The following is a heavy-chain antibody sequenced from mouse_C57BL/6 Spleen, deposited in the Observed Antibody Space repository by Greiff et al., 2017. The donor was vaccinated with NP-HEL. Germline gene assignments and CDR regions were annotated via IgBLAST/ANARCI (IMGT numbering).Heavy chain of an antibody. CDR1: GFTFSSYG. V-gene: IGHV5-6*01. D-gene: IGHD1-1*01. CDR2: ISSGGSYT. Sequence: EVQGVESGGDLVKPGGSLKLSCAASGFTFSSYGMSWVRQTPDKRLEWVATISSGGSYTYYPDSVKGRFTISRDNAKNTLYLQMSSLKSEDTAMYYCASKGSSYAMDYWGQGTSVTVSS. J-gene: IGHJ4*01. CDR3: ASKGSSYAMDY.